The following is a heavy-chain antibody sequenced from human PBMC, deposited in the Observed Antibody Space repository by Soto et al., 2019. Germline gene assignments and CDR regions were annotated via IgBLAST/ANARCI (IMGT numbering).Heavy chain of an antibody. CDR3: ARDGLEMTTVTTGAFDI. Sequence: SETLSLTCTVSGGSISSGGYYWSWIRQHPGKGLEWIGYIYYSGSTYYNPSLKSRVTISVDTSKNQFSLKLSSVTAADTAVYYCARDGLEMTTVTTGAFDIWGQGTMVTVSS. J-gene: IGHJ3*02. CDR1: GGSISSGGYY. V-gene: IGHV4-31*03. CDR2: IYYSGST. D-gene: IGHD4-17*01.